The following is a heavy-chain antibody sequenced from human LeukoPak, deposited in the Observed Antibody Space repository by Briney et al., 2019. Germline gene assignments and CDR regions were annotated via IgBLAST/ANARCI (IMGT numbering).Heavy chain of an antibody. CDR1: GFTFSDYY. CDR2: ISSSGSTI. J-gene: IGHJ4*02. V-gene: IGHV3-11*04. D-gene: IGHD4-23*01. CDR3: ARGTVGIPGTDY. Sequence: GGSLRLSCAASGFTFSDYYMSWIRQAPGKGLEWVSYISSSGSTIYYADSVKGRFTISRDNAKNSLYVEMNNLRAEDMAVYYCARGTVGIPGTDYWGQGTLVTVSS.